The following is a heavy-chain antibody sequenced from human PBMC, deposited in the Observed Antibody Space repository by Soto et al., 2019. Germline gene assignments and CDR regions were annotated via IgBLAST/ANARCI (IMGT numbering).Heavy chain of an antibody. J-gene: IGHJ5*02. CDR1: ADSLSTYY. CDR2: IYASGST. D-gene: IGHD2-15*01. Sequence: SETLCHTCNVSADSLSTYYGSWIRPPAGKGLEWIGRIYASGSTNYNPSLKGRVSMSVDTSKKQFSLKMISVTAADTAMYYCARSAIPRGGWFRPWGQGVLVTSPQ. CDR3: ARSAIPRGGWFRP. V-gene: IGHV4-4*07.